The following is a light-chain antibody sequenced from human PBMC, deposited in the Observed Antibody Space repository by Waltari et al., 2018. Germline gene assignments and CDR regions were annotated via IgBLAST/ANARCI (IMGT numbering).Light chain of an antibody. Sequence: IVLTHSPPTLSFSPGTSATLPCRASQYVRSSYLAWYQQKPGKAPRLLIYGASSRATGIPDRFSGSGSGTDFTLTISRLEPEDIAVYYCQQYGSSPRTFGQGTKVEIK. CDR2: GAS. J-gene: IGKJ1*01. V-gene: IGKV3-20*01. CDR3: QQYGSSPRT. CDR1: QYVRSSY.